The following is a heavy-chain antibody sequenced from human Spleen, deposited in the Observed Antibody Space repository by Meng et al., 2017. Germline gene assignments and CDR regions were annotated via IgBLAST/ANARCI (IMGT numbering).Heavy chain of an antibody. CDR3: ARLNWGTGAAMIDN. J-gene: IGHJ4*02. CDR1: GGSISINNIY. V-gene: IGHV4-39*01. Sequence: QLQLQESGPGLVKPSETLSLTCTVSGGSISINNIYWGWIRQSPGKGLEWIGSVSYTGSTYYNPSLKSRLTISVDASKCQFSLKLNSVTAADTSFYYCARLNWGTGAAMIDNWGQGTLVTVSS. D-gene: IGHD2-2*01. CDR2: VSYTGST.